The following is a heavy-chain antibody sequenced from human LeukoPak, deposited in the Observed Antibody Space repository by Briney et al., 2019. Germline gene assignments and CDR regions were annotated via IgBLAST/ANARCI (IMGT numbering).Heavy chain of an antibody. CDR3: ARDLAWGADLMGPTDDWLDP. V-gene: IGHV1-18*01. Sequence: GSSVKVSCKASGGTFSSYAISWVRQAPGQGLEWMGWISNYNGNTNCAPNFHGRLTMTIDTSTTTSYMELRSLRSDDTAVYYCARDLAWGADLMGPTDDWLDPWGQGTLVTVSS. J-gene: IGHJ5*02. CDR1: GGTFSSYA. CDR2: ISNYNGNT. D-gene: IGHD1-26*01.